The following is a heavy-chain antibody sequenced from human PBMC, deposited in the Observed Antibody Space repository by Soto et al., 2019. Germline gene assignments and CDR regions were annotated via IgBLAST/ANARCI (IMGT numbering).Heavy chain of an antibody. D-gene: IGHD3-16*01. J-gene: IGHJ3*02. CDR2: IGTAGDT. CDR1: GFTFSSYD. Sequence: GESLKISCAASGFTFSSYDMHWVRQATGKGLEWVSAIGTAGDTYYPGSVKGRFTISRENVKNSLYLQMNSLRAGDTAVYYCARGRIWDAFDIWGQGTMVTVSS. CDR3: ARGRIWDAFDI. V-gene: IGHV3-13*01.